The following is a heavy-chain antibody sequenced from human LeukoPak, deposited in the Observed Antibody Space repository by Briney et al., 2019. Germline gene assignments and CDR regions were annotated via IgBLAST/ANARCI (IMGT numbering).Heavy chain of an antibody. D-gene: IGHD3-10*01. CDR3: ASERGY. J-gene: IGHJ4*02. CDR1: GFTFSSYA. Sequence: GGSLTLSCAASGFTFSSYAMAWVRQAPGKGLEWVSVVTGSGSTRFYADTVKGRFTISRDNAKNSLYLQMNSLRAEDTAVYYCASERGYWGQGTLVTVSS. CDR2: VTGSGSTR. V-gene: IGHV3-23*01.